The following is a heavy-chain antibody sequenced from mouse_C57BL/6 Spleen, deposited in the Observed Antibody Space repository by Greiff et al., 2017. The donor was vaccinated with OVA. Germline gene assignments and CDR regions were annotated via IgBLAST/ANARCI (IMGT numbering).Heavy chain of an antibody. CDR3: ARTLGRDYFDY. V-gene: IGHV5-17*01. CDR2: ISSGSSTI. J-gene: IGHJ2*01. D-gene: IGHD4-1*01. CDR1: GFTFSDYG. Sequence: EVMLVESGGGLVKPGGSLKLSCAASGFTFSDYGMHWVRQAPEKGLEWVAYISSGSSTIYYADTVKGRFTISRDNAKNTLFLQMTSLRSEDTAMYYCARTLGRDYFDYWGQGTTLTVSS.